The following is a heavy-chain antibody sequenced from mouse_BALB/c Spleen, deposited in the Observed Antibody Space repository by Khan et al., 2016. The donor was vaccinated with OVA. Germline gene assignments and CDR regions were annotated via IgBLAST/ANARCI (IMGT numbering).Heavy chain of an antibody. V-gene: IGHV1-20*02. CDR1: GYSFTGYF. CDR3: ERKSGSDFDY. D-gene: IGHD1-3*01. CDR2: INPHIGET. Sequence: VQLKESGPELVKPGASVKISCKASGYSFTGYFMHWVMQCPGKSLEWIGRINPHIGETLYNQQFKGKATLTVDESSRTVHMELRSLASEDSADYYCERKSGSDFDYWGQGTTLTVSS. J-gene: IGHJ2*01.